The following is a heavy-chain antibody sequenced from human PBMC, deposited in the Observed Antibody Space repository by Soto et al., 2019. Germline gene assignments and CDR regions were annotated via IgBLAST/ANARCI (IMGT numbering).Heavy chain of an antibody. CDR3: AREAMIDHKIDY. Sequence: ASVKVSCKASGGTFSSYAISWVRQAPGQGLEWMGGIIPIFGTANYAQKFQGRVTITADKSTSTAYMELSSLRSEDTAVYYCAREAMIDHKIDYWGQGTLVTVSS. CDR1: GGTFSSYA. J-gene: IGHJ4*02. V-gene: IGHV1-69*06. D-gene: IGHD3-22*01. CDR2: IIPIFGTA.